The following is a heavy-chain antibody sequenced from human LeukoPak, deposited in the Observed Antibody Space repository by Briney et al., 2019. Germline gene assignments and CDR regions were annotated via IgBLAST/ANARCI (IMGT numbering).Heavy chain of an antibody. CDR3: AKVAIAAAAYYYYMDV. CDR2: IRYDGSNK. CDR1: GFTFSSYA. J-gene: IGHJ6*03. V-gene: IGHV3-30*02. Sequence: GGSLRLSCAASGFTFSSYAMSWVRQAPGKGLEWVAFIRYDGSNKYYADSVKGRFTISRDNSKNTLYLQMNSLRAEDTAVYYCAKVAIAAAAYYYYMDVWGKGTTVTISS. D-gene: IGHD6-13*01.